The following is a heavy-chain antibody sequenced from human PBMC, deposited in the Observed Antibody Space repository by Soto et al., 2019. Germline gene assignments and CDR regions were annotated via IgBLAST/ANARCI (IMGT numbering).Heavy chain of an antibody. J-gene: IGHJ3*02. CDR3: ARDPGKIYNWNYELLGAFDI. CDR1: GFTFSSYS. CDR2: ISSSSSTI. V-gene: IGHV3-48*02. Sequence: EVQLVESGGGLVQPGGSLRLSCAASGFTFSSYSMNWVRQAPGKGLEWVSYISSSSSTIYYADSVKGRFTISRDNAKNSLYLQMNSLRDEDTAVYYCARDPGKIYNWNYELLGAFDIWGQGTMVTVSS. D-gene: IGHD1-7*01.